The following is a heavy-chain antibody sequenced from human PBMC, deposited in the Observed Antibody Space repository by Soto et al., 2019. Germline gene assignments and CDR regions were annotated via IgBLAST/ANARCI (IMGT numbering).Heavy chain of an antibody. CDR1: GYSFSDYS. V-gene: IGHV1-8*01. D-gene: IGHD1-1*01. CDR2: MNPKSGHT. CDR3: ARRIPVGKFDS. J-gene: IGHJ4*02. Sequence: QVQLVQSGAEVKKPGASVKVSCKASGYSFSDYSINWVPQAPGQGLAWMGWMNPKSGHTAHAQKVQGRVTLTRDASINTVYMELSSLTSGDTAVYFCARRIPVGKFDSWGQGAQVSVSS.